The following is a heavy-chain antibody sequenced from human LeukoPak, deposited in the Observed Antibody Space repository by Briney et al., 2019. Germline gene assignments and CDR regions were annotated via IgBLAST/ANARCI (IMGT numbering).Heavy chain of an antibody. V-gene: IGHV3-11*01. CDR3: AKLREWELPDLFDY. J-gene: IGHJ4*02. D-gene: IGHD1-26*01. CDR2: ISSSGSTI. Sequence: GGSLRLSCAASGFTFSDYYMSWIRQAPGKGLEWVSYISSSGSTIYYADSVKGRFTISRDNAKNSLYLQMNSLRAEDTAVYYCAKLREWELPDLFDYWGQGTLVTVSS. CDR1: GFTFSDYY.